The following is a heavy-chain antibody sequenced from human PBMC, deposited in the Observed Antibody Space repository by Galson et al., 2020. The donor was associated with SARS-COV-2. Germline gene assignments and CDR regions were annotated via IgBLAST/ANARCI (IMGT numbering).Heavy chain of an antibody. Sequence: SLKISCAASGFTFDDYAMHWVRQAPGKGLEWVSGISWNRGSIGYADSVKGRFTISRDNAKNSLYLQMNSLRAEDTALYYCAKDEGYYESSSYGMDDWGQGTMVTVSS. J-gene: IGHJ6*02. D-gene: IGHD3-22*01. CDR2: ISWNRGSI. V-gene: IGHV3-9*01. CDR1: GFTFDDYA. CDR3: AKDEGYYESSSYGMDD.